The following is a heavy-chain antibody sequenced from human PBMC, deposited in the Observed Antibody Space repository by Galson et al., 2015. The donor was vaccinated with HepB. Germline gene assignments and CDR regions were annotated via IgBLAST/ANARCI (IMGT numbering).Heavy chain of an antibody. CDR3: ARGSSGVDY. D-gene: IGHD6-25*01. Sequence: SVKVSCKASGYTFTSYVITWVRQAPGQGLEWMGRISTSNGDTKYAQKLQGSVTMTTDTSTSTAYLELRSLQSDDTAVYYCARGSSGVDYWGQGSLVTVSS. CDR1: GYTFTSYV. CDR2: ISTSNGDT. J-gene: IGHJ4*02. V-gene: IGHV1-18*01.